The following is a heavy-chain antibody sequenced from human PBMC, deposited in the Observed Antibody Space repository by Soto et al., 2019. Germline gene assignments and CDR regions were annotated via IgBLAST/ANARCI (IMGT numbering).Heavy chain of an antibody. CDR1: GFSLSTSGVG. D-gene: IGHD3-22*01. J-gene: IGHJ3*02. CDR3: AHSTSYYYDSSGYQGAFEI. V-gene: IGHV2-5*02. CDR2: IYWDDDK. Sequence: QITLKESGPTLVKPTQTLTLTCTFSGFSLSTSGVGVGWIRQPPGKALEWLALIYWDDDKRYSPSLKSRLTITTDPSKNQVVLTMTNMDPVDTATYYCAHSTSYYYDSSGYQGAFEIWGQGTMVTVSS.